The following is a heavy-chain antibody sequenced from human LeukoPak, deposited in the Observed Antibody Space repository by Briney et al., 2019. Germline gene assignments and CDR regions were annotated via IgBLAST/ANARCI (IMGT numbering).Heavy chain of an antibody. Sequence: GGSLRLSCVASGFTFTNYGMNWVRQAPGKGLEWVSGIVGSGVTTYYADSVKGRFTISRDNAKNSLYLQMNSLRAEDTAVYYCAREGGTDFDYWGQGTLVTVSS. CDR3: AREGGTDFDY. D-gene: IGHD2-15*01. V-gene: IGHV3-23*01. CDR2: IVGSGVTT. J-gene: IGHJ4*02. CDR1: GFTFTNYG.